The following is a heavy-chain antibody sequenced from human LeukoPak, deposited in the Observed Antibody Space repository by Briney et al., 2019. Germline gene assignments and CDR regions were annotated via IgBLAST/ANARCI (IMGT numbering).Heavy chain of an antibody. J-gene: IGHJ4*02. CDR3: ARDLRSGYDFVDY. D-gene: IGHD5-12*01. V-gene: IGHV3-30*03. CDR1: GFTFSNYG. Sequence: GGSLRLSCAASGFTFSNYGMYWVRQAPGKGLEWVAVISYDGSNKFYADSVKGRFTISRDNSKNTLYLQMNSLRTEDTAVYSFARDLRSGYDFVDYWGQGTLVTVSS. CDR2: ISYDGSNK.